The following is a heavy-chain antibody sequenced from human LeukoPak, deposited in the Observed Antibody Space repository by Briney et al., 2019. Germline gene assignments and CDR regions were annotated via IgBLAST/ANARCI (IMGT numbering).Heavy chain of an antibody. V-gene: IGHV3-53*01. D-gene: IGHD3-10*01. Sequence: GGSLRLSCAASGFTVSSNYMSWVRQAPGKGLEWVSVIYSGGSTYYADSVKGRFTISRDNSKNTLYLQMNSLRAEDTAVYYCHSYGSGSYLPFDYRGQGTLVTVSS. CDR1: GFTVSSNY. CDR3: HSYGSGSYLPFDY. J-gene: IGHJ4*02. CDR2: IYSGGST.